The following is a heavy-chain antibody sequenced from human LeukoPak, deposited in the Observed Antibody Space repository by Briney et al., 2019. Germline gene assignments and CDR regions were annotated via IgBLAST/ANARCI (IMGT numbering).Heavy chain of an antibody. V-gene: IGHV1-69*04. Sequence: GSSVKVSCKASGGTFSSYTISWVRQAPGQGLEWMGRIIPILGIANYAQKFQGRVTITADKSTSTAYMELSSLRSEDTAVYYCARDYIPGLDPFDIWGQGTMVTVSS. CDR2: IIPILGIA. CDR1: GGTFSSYT. J-gene: IGHJ3*02. CDR3: ARDYIPGLDPFDI. D-gene: IGHD2-2*02.